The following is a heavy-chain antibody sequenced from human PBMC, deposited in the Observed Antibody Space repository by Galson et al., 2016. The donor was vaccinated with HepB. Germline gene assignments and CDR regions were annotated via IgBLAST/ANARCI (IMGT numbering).Heavy chain of an antibody. CDR1: GYAFSGYY. CDR3: VRESGYDGVY. CDR2: INPNSGGT. J-gene: IGHJ4*02. Sequence: SVKVSCKASGYAFSGYYMHWVRQAPGQGPEWTGWINPNSGGTNYAQKFQGRVSMTRDTSISTAYMELSRLTPDDTAKYYCVRESGYDGVYWGQGTLVTVSS. V-gene: IGHV1-2*02. D-gene: IGHD5-12*01.